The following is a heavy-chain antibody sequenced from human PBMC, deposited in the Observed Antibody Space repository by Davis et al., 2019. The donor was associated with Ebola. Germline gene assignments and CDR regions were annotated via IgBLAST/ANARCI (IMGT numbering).Heavy chain of an antibody. CDR1: GGSVSSGSYY. Sequence: MPSETLSLTCTVSGGSVSSGSYYWSWIRQPPGKGLEWIGYIYYSGSTNYNPSLKSRVTISVDTSKNQFSLKLSSVTAADTAVYYCARLITRYCSGGSCYSVYWFDPWGQGTLVTVSS. V-gene: IGHV4-61*01. J-gene: IGHJ5*02. CDR3: ARLITRYCSGGSCYSVYWFDP. D-gene: IGHD2-15*01. CDR2: IYYSGST.